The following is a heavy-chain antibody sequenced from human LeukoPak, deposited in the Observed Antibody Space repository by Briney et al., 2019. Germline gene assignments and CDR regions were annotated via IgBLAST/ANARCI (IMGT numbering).Heavy chain of an antibody. D-gene: IGHD6-19*01. CDR2: ISAYNGNT. V-gene: IGHV1-18*01. CDR1: GGTFSSYA. J-gene: IGHJ3*02. Sequence: ASVKVSCKASGGTFSSYAISWVRQAPGQGHEWMGWISAYNGNTNYAQKLQGRVTMTTDTSTSTAYMELRSLRSDDTAVYYCAREQKGIAVDDAFDIWGQGTMVTVSS. CDR3: AREQKGIAVDDAFDI.